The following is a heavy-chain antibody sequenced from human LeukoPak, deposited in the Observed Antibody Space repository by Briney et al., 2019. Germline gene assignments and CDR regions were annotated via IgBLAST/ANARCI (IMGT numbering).Heavy chain of an antibody. J-gene: IGHJ6*03. D-gene: IGHD6-13*01. V-gene: IGHV4-39*07. CDR1: GGSISSSSYY. CDR2: IYYSGST. Sequence: SETLSLTCTVSGGSISSSSYYWGWIRQPPGKGLEWIGSIYYSGSTYYNPSLKSRVTISVDTSKNQFSLKLSSVTAADTAVYYCASERQLVLDYYYYYYMDVWGKGTTVTVSS. CDR3: ASERQLVLDYYYYYYMDV.